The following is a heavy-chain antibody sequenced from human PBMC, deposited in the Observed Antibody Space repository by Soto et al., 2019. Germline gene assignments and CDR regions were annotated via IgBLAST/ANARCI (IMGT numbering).Heavy chain of an antibody. CDR3: ARERGSGWTFDP. CDR2: ITPGGSI. D-gene: IGHD6-19*01. CDR1: GGSFSGYY. V-gene: IGHV4-34*01. J-gene: IGHJ5*02. Sequence: PSETLSLTCAVYGGSFSGYYWSWVRQPPGKGLEWIGEITPGGSINYNPSLKSRVTLSEDRSKNQFSLNLSSVTAADTAVYYCARERGSGWTFDPWGQGTLVTVSS.